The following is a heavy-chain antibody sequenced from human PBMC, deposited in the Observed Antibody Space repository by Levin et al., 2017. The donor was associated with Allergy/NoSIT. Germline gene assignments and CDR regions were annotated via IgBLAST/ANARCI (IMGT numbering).Heavy chain of an antibody. CDR3: LRAVTQDYFDY. Sequence: GESLKISCKASGYTFTDYYIHWVRQAPGQGLEWMGWINPNSGDTKYAQKFQGRVTMTRDTSISIAYMELSRLRSDDTAVYFCLRAVTQDYFDYWGQGTLVTVSS. CDR2: INPNSGDT. V-gene: IGHV1-2*02. CDR1: GYTFTDYY. J-gene: IGHJ4*02.